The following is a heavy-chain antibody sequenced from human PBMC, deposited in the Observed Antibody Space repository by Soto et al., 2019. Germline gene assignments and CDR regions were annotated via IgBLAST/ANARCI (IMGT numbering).Heavy chain of an antibody. CDR1: GFTLSNARMG. Sequence: QVTLKESGPVLVKPTETLTLTCTVSGFTLSNARMGVSWIRQPPGKALEWLAHIFSNDEKSYSTSLKSRLTSSKDTSKRQVVLTITNMDPVDTATYYCARIDTVVITPGGFDYWGQGTLVTVSS. D-gene: IGHD3-22*01. J-gene: IGHJ4*02. V-gene: IGHV2-26*01. CDR3: ARIDTVVITPGGFDY. CDR2: IFSNDEK.